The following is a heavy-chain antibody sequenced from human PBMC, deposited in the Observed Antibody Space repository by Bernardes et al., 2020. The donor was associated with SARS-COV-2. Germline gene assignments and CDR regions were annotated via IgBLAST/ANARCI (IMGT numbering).Heavy chain of an antibody. J-gene: IGHJ4*02. CDR3: ASHLFDYVWGRRPGIDY. CDR1: GGSISSRTYY. CDR2: IYYNGNT. Sequence: SETLSLTCTVSGGSISSRTYYWGWIRQPPGKGLEWIGTIYYNGNTYYNPSLKSRLTISVDTSKNQFSLNLSSVTAADTAVYYCASHLFDYVWGRRPGIDYWGQGTLVTVSS. D-gene: IGHD3-16*01. V-gene: IGHV4-39*01.